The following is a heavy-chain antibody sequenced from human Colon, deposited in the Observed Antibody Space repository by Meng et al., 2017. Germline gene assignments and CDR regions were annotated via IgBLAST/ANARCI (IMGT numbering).Heavy chain of an antibody. J-gene: IGHJ2*01. D-gene: IGHD3-22*01. V-gene: IGHV4-30-4*01. CDR2: IYYSGST. Sequence: QGPRQTTAPGLVKPSHTLSLTCTVSGGSISSGDYYWSWIRQPPGKGLEWIGYIYYSGSTYYNPSLKSRVTISVDTSKNQFSLKLSSVTAADTAVYYCARGYYDSSGYGYWYFDLWGRGTLVTVSS. CDR3: ARGYYDSSGYGYWYFDL. CDR1: GGSISSGDYY.